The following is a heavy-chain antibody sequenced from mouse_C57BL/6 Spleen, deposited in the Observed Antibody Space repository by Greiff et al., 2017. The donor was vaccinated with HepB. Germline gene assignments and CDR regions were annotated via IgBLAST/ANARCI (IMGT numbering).Heavy chain of an antibody. CDR3: ARSRLRQYYFDY. J-gene: IGHJ2*01. CDR1: GYAFTNYL. V-gene: IGHV1-54*01. CDR2: INPGSGGT. Sequence: VKLMESGAELVRPGTSVKVSCKASGYAFTNYLIEWVKQRPGQGLEWIGVINPGSGGTNYNEKFKGKATLTADKSSSTAYMQLSSLTSEDSAVYFCARSRLRQYYFDYWGQGTTLTVSS. D-gene: IGHD1-1*01.